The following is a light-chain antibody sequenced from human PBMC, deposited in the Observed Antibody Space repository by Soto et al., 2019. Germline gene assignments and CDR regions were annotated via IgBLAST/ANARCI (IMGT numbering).Light chain of an antibody. CDR3: ATWDDGLDGVV. CDR2: NND. Sequence: QSVLTQPPSVSGTPGQRVTISCSGSDSNIGCKVVDWYQRLPGTAPNLLIYNNDQRPSGVPDRFSGSRSGTSASLAISGLQPEDEADYYCATWDDGLDGVVFGGGTKLTVL. CDR1: DSNIGCKV. J-gene: IGLJ2*01. V-gene: IGLV1-44*01.